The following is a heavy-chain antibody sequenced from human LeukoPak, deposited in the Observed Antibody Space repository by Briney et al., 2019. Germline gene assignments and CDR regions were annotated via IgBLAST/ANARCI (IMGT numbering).Heavy chain of an antibody. Sequence: PGGSLRLSCAASGFTFSSYGMHWVRQAPGKGLEWVAFIRYDGSTKYYADSVKGRLTISRDNSKNTLYLQMNSLRAEDTAVYYCAKDKATVLPFDIWGQGTMVTVSS. CDR1: GFTFSSYG. J-gene: IGHJ3*02. V-gene: IGHV3-30*02. CDR3: AKDKATVLPFDI. CDR2: IRYDGSTK. D-gene: IGHD4-17*01.